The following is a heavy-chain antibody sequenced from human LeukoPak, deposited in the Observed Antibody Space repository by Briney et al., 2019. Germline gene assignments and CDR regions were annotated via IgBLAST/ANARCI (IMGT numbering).Heavy chain of an antibody. CDR3: AKVGDYVYQYAFDI. CDR1: GFTVSSNY. D-gene: IGHD4-17*01. V-gene: IGHV3-66*01. CDR2: IYSGGST. Sequence: PGGSLRLSCAASGFTVSSNYMSWVRQAPGKGLEWVSVIYSGGSTYYADSVKGRFTISRDNSKNTLYLQMNSLRAEDTAVYYCAKVGDYVYQYAFDIWGQGTMVTVSS. J-gene: IGHJ3*02.